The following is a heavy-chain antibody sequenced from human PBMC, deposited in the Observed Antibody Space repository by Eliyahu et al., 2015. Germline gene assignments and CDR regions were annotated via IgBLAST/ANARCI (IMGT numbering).Heavy chain of an antibody. CDR3: ARGAGFEELLFSYHFMDV. D-gene: IGHD3-10*01. J-gene: IGHJ6*03. V-gene: IGHV4-34*02. CDR2: INRYGIT. Sequence: QVQLQQWGAGLLKPSXTLSLTCGVYXAXLSXXXWIWIXQXPGKGLEWIXEINRYGITNYTPSLKSRVTISVDTSRRQVSLNLKSVTAADAAIYYCARGAGFEELLFSYHFMDVWGKGTTVTVSS. CDR1: XAXLSXXX.